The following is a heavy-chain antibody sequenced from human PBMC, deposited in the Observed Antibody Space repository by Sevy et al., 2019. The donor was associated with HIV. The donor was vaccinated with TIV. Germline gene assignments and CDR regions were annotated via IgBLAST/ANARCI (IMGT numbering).Heavy chain of an antibody. Sequence: GSLRLSCAVSGFSFDSYGMIWVRQAPGKGLEWVSAISGSGTRTYYADSVKGRFIISRDNSKNTLDLQMNSLRAEDTAIYYCAKGGGGHYDPDEIAYYFYYYNMDVWGKRTTVTVSS. CDR1: GFSFDSYG. D-gene: IGHD3-22*01. CDR2: ISGSGTRT. V-gene: IGHV3-23*01. CDR3: AKGGGGHYDPDEIAYYFYYYNMDV. J-gene: IGHJ6*03.